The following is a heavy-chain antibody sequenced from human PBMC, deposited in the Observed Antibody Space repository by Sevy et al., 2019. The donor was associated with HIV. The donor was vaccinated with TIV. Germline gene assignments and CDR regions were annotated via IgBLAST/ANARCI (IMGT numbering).Heavy chain of an antibody. D-gene: IGHD4-17*01. CDR2: IRSDGSNK. CDR1: GFIFSSYG. Sequence: GGSLRLSCAASGFIFSSYGMHWVRQAPGKGLEWLTFIRSDGSNKYYADSVKGRFTISRDNSKNMVYLQMNSLRPEDTAVYYCAKTPHPAVTISYGLDVWGQGTTVTVSS. V-gene: IGHV3-30*02. CDR3: AKTPHPAVTISYGLDV. J-gene: IGHJ6*02.